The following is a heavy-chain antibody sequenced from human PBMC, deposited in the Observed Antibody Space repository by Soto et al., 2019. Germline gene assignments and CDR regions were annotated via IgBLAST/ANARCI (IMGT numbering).Heavy chain of an antibody. D-gene: IGHD6-13*01. CDR3: ARERSAAGTGWFDP. Sequence: QVQRVQSGAEVKKPGASVKVSCKASGYTFTSYDINWVRQATGQGLEWMGWMNPNSGNTGYAQKFQGRVTMTRNTYISTAYSDLSSLRSEDTAVYYCARERSAAGTGWFDPWGQGTLVTVSS. J-gene: IGHJ5*02. CDR1: GYTFTSYD. CDR2: MNPNSGNT. V-gene: IGHV1-8*01.